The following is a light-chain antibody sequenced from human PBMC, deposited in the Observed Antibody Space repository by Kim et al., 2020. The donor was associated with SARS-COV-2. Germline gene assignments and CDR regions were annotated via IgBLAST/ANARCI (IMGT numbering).Light chain of an antibody. CDR3: QVWDSSIDWV. V-gene: IGLV3-21*04. Sequence: SYELTQPPSVSVAPGKTARITCGGNNIGSKSVHWYQQKPGQAPVLVIYYDSDRPSGIPERFSGSNSGNTAPLTISRVEAGDEADYYCQVWDSSIDWVFGG. CDR2: YDS. CDR1: NIGSKS. J-gene: IGLJ3*02.